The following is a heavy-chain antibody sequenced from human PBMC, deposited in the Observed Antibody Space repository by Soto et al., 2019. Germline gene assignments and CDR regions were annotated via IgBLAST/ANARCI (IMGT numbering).Heavy chain of an antibody. CDR1: GYSFTSYW. J-gene: IGHJ6*02. CDR2: IDPSDSYT. CDR3: ARRDSYYYYRMYF. V-gene: IGHV5-10-1*01. Sequence: RGESLKISCKGSGYSFTSYWISWVRQMPGKGLEWMGRIDPSDSYTNYSPSFQGHVTISADKSISTAYLQWSSLKASDTAMYYCARRDSYYYYRMYFWGQGTTVIVS.